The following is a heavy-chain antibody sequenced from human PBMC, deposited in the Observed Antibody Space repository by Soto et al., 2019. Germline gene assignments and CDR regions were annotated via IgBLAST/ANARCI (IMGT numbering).Heavy chain of an antibody. CDR3: SRVGGSTWH. CDR1: GFTFSSYW. J-gene: IGHJ4*02. V-gene: IGHV3-74*01. Sequence: VGSLTLSCAASGFTFSSYWMHWVRQAPGKGLVWVSRINSEGSHTNYADFVKGRFATSKDNAKNTLYLQMNSLRVADTAVYYCSRVGGSTWHWGQGTLVTVSS. CDR2: INSEGSHT. D-gene: IGHD1-26*01.